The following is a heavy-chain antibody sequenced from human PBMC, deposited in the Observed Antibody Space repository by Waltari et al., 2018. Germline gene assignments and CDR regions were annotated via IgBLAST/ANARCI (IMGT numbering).Heavy chain of an antibody. V-gene: IGHV4-39*01. CDR2: VYYAGTT. Sequence: QMQLQESGPGQVTPSETLSLVCDVSGDIVSGTGYCWGWVRQPPGQGLEWIGGVYYAGTTFYNPSLKSRVTISRDTSKKQFSLTLQSVTATDTAVYYCARQSSHAFDSWGQGILVSVSS. J-gene: IGHJ4*02. CDR3: ARQSSHAFDS. CDR1: GDIVSGTGYC.